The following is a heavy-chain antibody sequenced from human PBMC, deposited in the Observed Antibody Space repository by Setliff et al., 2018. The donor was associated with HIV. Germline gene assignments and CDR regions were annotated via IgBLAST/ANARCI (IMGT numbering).Heavy chain of an antibody. CDR1: GYTFTSYW. CDR3: ARRASKASLDY. Sequence: GESLKISCKGSGYTFTSYWIGWVRQMPGKGLEWMGIIYPGDSDTRYSPSFQGRVTISADKSINTAYLQWSSLQASDTAMYYCARRASKASLDYWGQGTLFTVSS. J-gene: IGHJ4*02. CDR2: IYPGDSDT. V-gene: IGHV5-51*01.